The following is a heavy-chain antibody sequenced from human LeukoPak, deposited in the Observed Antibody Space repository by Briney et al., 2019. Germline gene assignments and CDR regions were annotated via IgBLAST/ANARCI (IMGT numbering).Heavy chain of an antibody. Sequence: GGSLRLSCAASGFTFSDYYMDWVRQAPGKGLEWVGRTRKKTNSYTTEYAASVKGRFTISRDDSKNSLYLQMNSLKAEDTAVYYCTSANYGPAYWGQGTLVTVSS. D-gene: IGHD5-24*01. CDR1: GFTFSDYY. CDR2: TRKKTNSYTT. CDR3: TSANYGPAY. V-gene: IGHV3-72*01. J-gene: IGHJ4*02.